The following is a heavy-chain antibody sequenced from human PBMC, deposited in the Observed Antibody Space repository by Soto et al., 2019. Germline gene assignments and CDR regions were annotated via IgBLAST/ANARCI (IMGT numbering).Heavy chain of an antibody. J-gene: IGHJ4*02. Sequence: SETLSLTCPVSAVSLRSYFWIWLPHPPGEGLGWGGYSYYTAGTKYRPSLGSRATISADPAKRQCSLSLSPGSAADTALYFCAGSKNRGESLDYWGQGALVTVSS. V-gene: IGHV4-59*01. CDR1: AVSLRSYF. CDR3: AGSKNRGESLDY. D-gene: IGHD3-10*01. CDR2: SYYTAGT.